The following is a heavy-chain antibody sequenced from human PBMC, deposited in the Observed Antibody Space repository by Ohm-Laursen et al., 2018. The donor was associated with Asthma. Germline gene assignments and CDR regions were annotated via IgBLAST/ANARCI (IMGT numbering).Heavy chain of an antibody. V-gene: IGHV3-74*01. J-gene: IGHJ4*02. CDR2: INSDGSSK. Sequence: SLRLSCAASGFTFSGYWMQWVRQAPGKGLAWVSRINSDGSSKTYADSVRGRFTISRDNAKNTLYLQINSLRAEDTAVYYCARDFYGSGAFWGQGTLVTVSS. CDR1: GFTFSGYW. CDR3: ARDFYGSGAF. D-gene: IGHD3-10*01.